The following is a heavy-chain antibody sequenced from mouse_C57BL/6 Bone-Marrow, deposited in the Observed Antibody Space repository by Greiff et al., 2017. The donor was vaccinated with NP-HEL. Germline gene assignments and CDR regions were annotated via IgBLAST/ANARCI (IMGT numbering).Heavy chain of an antibody. J-gene: IGHJ3*01. D-gene: IGHD3-1*01. CDR2: ISDGGSYT. Sequence: EVKLMESGGGLVKPGGSLKLSCAASGFTFSSYAMSWVRQTPEKRLEWVATISDGGSYTYYPDNVKGRFTISRDNAKNNLYLQMSHPKSEDTAMYYCAREIQGLRAYWGQGTLVTVSA. CDR3: AREIQGLRAY. CDR1: GFTFSSYA. V-gene: IGHV5-4*01.